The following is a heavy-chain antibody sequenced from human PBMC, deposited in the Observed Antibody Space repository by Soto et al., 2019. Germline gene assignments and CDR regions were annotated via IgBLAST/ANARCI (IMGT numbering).Heavy chain of an antibody. V-gene: IGHV1-18*01. CDR3: ARSSGSADWFDP. Sequence: QVQLVQSGAEVKKPGASVKVSCKASGYTFTSYGISWVRQAPGQGLEWMGWISAYNGNSNYAQKLQGRVNMTTGTATSTADMELRCLTSDDTAVYYCARSSGSADWFDPWCQGTLVTVST. CDR1: GYTFTSYG. CDR2: ISAYNGNS. D-gene: IGHD6-13*01. J-gene: IGHJ5*02.